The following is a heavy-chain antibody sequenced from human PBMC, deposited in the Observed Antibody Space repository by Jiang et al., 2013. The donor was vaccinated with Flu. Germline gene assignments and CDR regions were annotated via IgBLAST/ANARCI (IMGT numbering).Heavy chain of an antibody. CDR3: AHSQRAPRWQLLRSDWFDP. CDR1: GFSLSTSGVG. Sequence: KPTQTLTLTCTFSGFSLSTSGVGVGWIRQPPGKALEWLALIYWNDDKRYSPSLKSRLTITKDTSKNQVVLTMTNMDPVDTATYYCAHSQRAPRWQLLRSDWFDPWGQGTLVTVSS. V-gene: IGHV2-5*01. CDR2: IYWNDDK. J-gene: IGHJ5*02. D-gene: IGHD2-15*01.